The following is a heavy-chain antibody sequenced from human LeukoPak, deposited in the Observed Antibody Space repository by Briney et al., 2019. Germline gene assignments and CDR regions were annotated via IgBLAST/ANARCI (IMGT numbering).Heavy chain of an antibody. J-gene: IGHJ4*02. D-gene: IGHD3-22*01. CDR1: GGTFSSYA. Sequence: SVKVSCKASGGTFSSYAISWVRQAPGQGLEWMGRIIPILGIANYAQKFQGRVTITADKSTSTAYMELSSLRSEDTAVYYCARDLDGSAFADDSSGYYSHFDYWGQGTLVTVSS. CDR3: ARDLDGSAFADDSSGYYSHFDY. V-gene: IGHV1-69*04. CDR2: IIPILGIA.